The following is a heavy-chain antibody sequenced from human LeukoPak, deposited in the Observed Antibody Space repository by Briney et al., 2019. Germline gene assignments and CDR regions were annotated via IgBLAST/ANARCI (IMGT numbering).Heavy chain of an antibody. J-gene: IGHJ4*02. CDR2: IYHSGNT. CDR1: GGSISTGDYY. Sequence: SQTLSLTCSVSGGSISTGDYYWTWVRQPPGKGLEWIVYIYHSGNTYYNPSLKSRVTISIDTSKNQFSLKLSSVTASDTAVYYCARAPGAFDYWGQGTLVTVSS. V-gene: IGHV4-30-4*01. CDR3: ARAPGAFDY.